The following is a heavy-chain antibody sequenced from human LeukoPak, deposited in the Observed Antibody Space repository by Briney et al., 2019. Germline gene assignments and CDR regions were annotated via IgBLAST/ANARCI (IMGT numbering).Heavy chain of an antibody. D-gene: IGHD3-22*01. CDR1: GFTFSSYW. J-gene: IGHJ4*02. V-gene: IGHV3-7*03. Sequence: GGSLRLSCAASGFTFSSYWMSWVRQAPGKELEWVANIKQDGSEKYYVDSVKGRFTISRDNAKNSLYLQMNSLKTEDTAVYYCTTGKTYDSSAYYTRFWGQGTLVTVSS. CDR3: TTGKTYDSSAYYTRF. CDR2: IKQDGSEK.